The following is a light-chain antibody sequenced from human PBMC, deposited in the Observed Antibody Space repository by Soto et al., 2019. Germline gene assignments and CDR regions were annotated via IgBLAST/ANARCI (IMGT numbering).Light chain of an antibody. CDR2: AAY. V-gene: IGKV1-17*01. CDR1: QGISSY. CDR3: LQHYRYPRT. Sequence: DIQLTQSPSSLSGSVGDRVTITFRVSQGISSYLNWYQQKPGKAPKRLIYAAYTLQSGVPSRFSGSGSGTEFTLTISSLQAEDFATYYCLQHYRYPRTFGQGTKVDIK. J-gene: IGKJ1*01.